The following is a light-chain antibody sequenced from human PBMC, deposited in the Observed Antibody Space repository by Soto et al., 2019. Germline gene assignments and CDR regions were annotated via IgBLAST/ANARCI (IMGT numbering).Light chain of an antibody. J-gene: IGKJ1*01. CDR2: AAS. CDR3: QHYNTALAT. V-gene: IGKV1-27*01. Sequence: QMTQSPSSLSAAIGDRVTSTCRASQGVDNYLAWYQQRPGKGPRLLIYAASTLQSGVPSRFSGSRSGADFTLTISSLQPEDVATYYCQHYNTALATFGKGTRVDIK. CDR1: QGVDNY.